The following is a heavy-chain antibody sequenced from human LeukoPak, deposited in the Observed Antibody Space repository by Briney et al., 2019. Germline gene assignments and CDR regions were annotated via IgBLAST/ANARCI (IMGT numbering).Heavy chain of an antibody. CDR3: ARAAPDSSRNHPDY. D-gene: IGHD1-14*01. CDR1: GGSISSYY. J-gene: IGHJ4*02. Sequence: MPSETLSLTCTVSGGSISSYYWSWIRQPAGKGLEWIGRIYTSGSTNYNPSLKSRVTISVDTSKNQFSLKLSSVTAADTAVYYCARAAPDSSRNHPDYWGQGTLVTVSS. V-gene: IGHV4-4*07. CDR2: IYTSGST.